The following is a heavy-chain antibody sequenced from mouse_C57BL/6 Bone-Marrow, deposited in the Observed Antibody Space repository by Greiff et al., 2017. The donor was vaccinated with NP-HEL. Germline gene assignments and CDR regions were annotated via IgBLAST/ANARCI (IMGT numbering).Heavy chain of an antibody. CDR2: IYPRSGNT. J-gene: IGHJ1*03. CDR3: ARSYYYGSSSRWYFDV. CDR1: GYTFTSYG. V-gene: IGHV1-81*01. Sequence: VMLVESGAELARPGASVKLSCKASGYTFTSYGISWVKQRTGQGLEWIGEIYPRSGNTYYNEKFKGKATLTADKSSSTAYMELRSLTSEDSAVYFCARSYYYGSSSRWYFDVWGTGTTVTVSS. D-gene: IGHD1-1*01.